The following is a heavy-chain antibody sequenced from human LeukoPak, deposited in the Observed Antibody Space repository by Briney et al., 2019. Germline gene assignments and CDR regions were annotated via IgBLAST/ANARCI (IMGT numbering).Heavy chain of an antibody. D-gene: IGHD1-20*01. CDR1: GFTFSRYW. J-gene: IGHJ4*02. V-gene: IGHV3-74*01. CDR2: MNSDGSST. Sequence: PGGSLRLSCAASGFTFSRYWMHWVRQAPGKGPVWVSRMNSDGSSTSYADSVKGRFTISRDNAKNTLYLQMNSLRAEETAVYYCAGDFGISEVYWGQGTLVTVSS. CDR3: AGDFGISEVY.